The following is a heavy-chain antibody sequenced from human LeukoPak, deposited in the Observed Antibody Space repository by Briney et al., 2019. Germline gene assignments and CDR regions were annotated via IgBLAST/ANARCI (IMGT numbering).Heavy chain of an antibody. D-gene: IGHD4-23*01. J-gene: IGHJ4*02. CDR3: ARIGVSGNWAGGAI. Sequence: SETLSLTCTVSDDSFSSYYLSWIRQPPGKGLEWIGYIYYSGSTNYNPSLKSRVTISVDTSKNQFSLKLSSVTAADTAIYYCARIGVSGNWAGGAIWGQGTLVTVSS. CDR2: IYYSGST. CDR1: DDSFSSYY. V-gene: IGHV4-59*01.